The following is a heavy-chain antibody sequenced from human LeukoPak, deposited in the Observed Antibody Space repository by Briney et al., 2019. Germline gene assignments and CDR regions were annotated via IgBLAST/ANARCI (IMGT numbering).Heavy chain of an antibody. CDR2: ISSSSSYI. J-gene: IGHJ4*02. CDR3: ARALGELSQIDY. V-gene: IGHV3-21*01. CDR1: GFTFSSDA. D-gene: IGHD3-16*02. Sequence: GGSLRLSCAASGFTFSSDAMTWVRQAPGKGLEWVSSISSSSSYIYYADSVKGRFTISRDNAKNSLYLQMNSLRAEDTAVYYCARALGELSQIDYWGQGTLVTVSS.